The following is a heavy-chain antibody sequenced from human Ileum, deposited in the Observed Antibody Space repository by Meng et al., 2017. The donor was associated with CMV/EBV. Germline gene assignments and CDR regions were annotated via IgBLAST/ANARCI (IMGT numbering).Heavy chain of an antibody. Sequence: FTFEHFVLHWVRQAPGKGLEWVALISYDGTNKYYADSVKGRFTISRDNSKNTLFLQMNSLRPEDTAVYFCARNTFYYGSGTKYFDSWGQGTLVTVSS. J-gene: IGHJ4*02. D-gene: IGHD3-10*01. V-gene: IGHV3-30-3*01. CDR1: FTFEHFV. CDR3: ARNTFYYGSGTKYFDS. CDR2: ISYDGTNK.